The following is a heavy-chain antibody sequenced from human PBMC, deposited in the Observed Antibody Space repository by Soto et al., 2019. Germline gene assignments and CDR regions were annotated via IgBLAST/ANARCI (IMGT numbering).Heavy chain of an antibody. D-gene: IGHD6-13*01. Sequence: EVQLLESGGGLVKPGGSLRLSCAASGFTFSSYSMNWVRQAPGKGLEWVSSISSSSSYIYYADSVKGRFTISRDNAKNSLYLQMNSLRAEDTAVYYCARPLRGLAAAGNNWFDPWGQGTLVTVSS. CDR3: ARPLRGLAAAGNNWFDP. CDR1: GFTFSSYS. J-gene: IGHJ5*02. V-gene: IGHV3-21*01. CDR2: ISSSSSYI.